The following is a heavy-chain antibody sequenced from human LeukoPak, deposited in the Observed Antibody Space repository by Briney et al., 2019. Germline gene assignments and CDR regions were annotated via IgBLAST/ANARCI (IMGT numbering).Heavy chain of an antibody. J-gene: IGHJ4*02. D-gene: IGHD3-10*01. CDR1: RFTFTGYG. CDR3: ARDSTYYYGSGSYDPPGDY. Sequence: GGSLRLSCATSRFTFTGYGMHWVRQAPGKGLEWVAFIRYDGSNKYYADSVKGRFTISRDNSKNTLYLQMNSLRAEDTAVYYCARDSTYYYGSGSYDPPGDYWGQGTLVTVSS. CDR2: IRYDGSNK. V-gene: IGHV3-30*02.